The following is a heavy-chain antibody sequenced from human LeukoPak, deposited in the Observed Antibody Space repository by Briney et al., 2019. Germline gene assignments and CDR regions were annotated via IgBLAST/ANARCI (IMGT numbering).Heavy chain of an antibody. J-gene: IGHJ4*02. CDR3: ARDLGSIFGVVTKR. D-gene: IGHD3-3*02. V-gene: IGHV1-2*02. Sequence: ASVKVSCKASGYTFTGYYMHWVRQAPGQGLEWMGWINPNSGGTNYAQKFQGRVTMTRDTSISTAYMELSRLRSDDTAVYYCARDLGSIFGVVTKRWGQGTLVTVSS. CDR1: GYTFTGYY. CDR2: INPNSGGT.